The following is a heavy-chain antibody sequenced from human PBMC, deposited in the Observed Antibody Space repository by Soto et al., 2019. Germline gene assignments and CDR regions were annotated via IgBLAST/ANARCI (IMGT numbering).Heavy chain of an antibody. V-gene: IGHV3-30-3*01. CDR2: ISYDGSNK. CDR1: GFTFSSYA. Sequence: QVQLVESGGGVVQPGRSLRLSCAASGFTFSSYAMHWVRQAPGKGLEWVAVISYDGSNKYYADSVKGRFTISRDSSKNTLYLQMNSLRAEDTAVYYCVVAGSGPFDYWGQGTLVTVSS. D-gene: IGHD3-10*01. J-gene: IGHJ4*02. CDR3: VVAGSGPFDY.